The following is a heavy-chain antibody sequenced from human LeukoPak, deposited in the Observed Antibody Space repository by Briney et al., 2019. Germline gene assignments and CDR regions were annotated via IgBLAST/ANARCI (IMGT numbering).Heavy chain of an antibody. Sequence: PGGSLRLSCAASGFTFSSYSMNWVRQAPGKGLEWVSSISSSSSYIYYADSVKGRFTISRDNAKNSLYLQMNSLRAEDTAVYYCARSRVVPAAIDAFDIWGQGTMVTVSS. J-gene: IGHJ3*02. V-gene: IGHV3-21*01. D-gene: IGHD2-2*01. CDR2: ISSSSSYI. CDR1: GFTFSSYS. CDR3: ARSRVVPAAIDAFDI.